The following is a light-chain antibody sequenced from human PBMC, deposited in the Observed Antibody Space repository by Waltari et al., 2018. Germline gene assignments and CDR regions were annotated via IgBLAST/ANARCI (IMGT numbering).Light chain of an antibody. Sequence: QSALTQPPSASGSPGQSVTLPCTGPSSYIGSSDYVSWYQQRPAKAPKLMIFEVNKWPSGVLDRFSGSKSGNTASLTIFGLRPEDEADYYCSSYAGTNNLVVFGGGTKLTVL. V-gene: IGLV2-8*01. CDR2: EVN. J-gene: IGLJ2*01. CDR3: SSYAGTNNLVV. CDR1: SSYIGSSDY.